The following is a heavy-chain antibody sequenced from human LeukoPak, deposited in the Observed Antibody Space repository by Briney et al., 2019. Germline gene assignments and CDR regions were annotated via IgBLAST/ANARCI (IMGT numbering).Heavy chain of an antibody. CDR2: IYYSGST. Sequence: SETLSLTCTVSGGSISSSSYYWGWIRQPPGKGLEWLGSIYYSGSTYYNPSLKSRVTISVDTSKNQFSLKLSSVTAADTAVYYCARYVSLVVITGNDAFDIWGQGTMVTVSS. V-gene: IGHV4-39*01. D-gene: IGHD3-22*01. J-gene: IGHJ3*02. CDR3: ARYVSLVVITGNDAFDI. CDR1: GGSISSSSYY.